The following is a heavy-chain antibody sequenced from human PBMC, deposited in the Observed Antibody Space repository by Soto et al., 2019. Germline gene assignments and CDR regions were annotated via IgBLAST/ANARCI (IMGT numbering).Heavy chain of an antibody. V-gene: IGHV3-23*01. Sequence: GGSMRLSCAASGFTFSSYAMSWVRQAPGKGLEWVSGISGSGDSTYYADSVKGRFTISRDNSKNTLYLQMNSLRAEDTAVYYCAKGVPGIAVAGTGYFQHWGQGTLVTVSS. CDR1: GFTFSSYA. CDR2: ISGSGDST. J-gene: IGHJ1*01. D-gene: IGHD6-19*01. CDR3: AKGVPGIAVAGTGYFQH.